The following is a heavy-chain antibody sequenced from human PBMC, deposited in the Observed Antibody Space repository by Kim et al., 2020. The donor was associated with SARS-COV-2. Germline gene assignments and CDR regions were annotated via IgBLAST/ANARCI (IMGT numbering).Heavy chain of an antibody. D-gene: IGHD6-13*01. CDR2: IYYSGST. J-gene: IGHJ5*02. CDR3: ARERPYSSSWGNWFDP. Sequence: SETLSLTCTVSGGSISSYYWSWIRQPPGKGLEWIGYIYYSGSTNYNPSLKSRVTISVDTSKNQFSLKLSSVTAADTAVYYCARERPYSSSWGNWFDPWGQGTLVTVSS. CDR1: GGSISSYY. V-gene: IGHV4-59*01.